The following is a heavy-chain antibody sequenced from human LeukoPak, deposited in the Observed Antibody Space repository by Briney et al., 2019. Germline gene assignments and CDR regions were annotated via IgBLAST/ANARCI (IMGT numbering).Heavy chain of an antibody. CDR2: IYTSGST. CDR1: GGSISSYY. J-gene: IGHJ6*03. Sequence: SETLSLTCTVSGGSISSYYWSWIRQPAGKGLEWIGRIYTSGSTNYNPSLKSRVTMSADTSKNQFSLKLSSVTAADTAVYYCARVVHEQDSWSGFGGGYYMDVWGKGTTVTVSS. V-gene: IGHV4-4*07. CDR3: ARVVHEQDSWSGFGGGYYMDV. D-gene: IGHD3-3*01.